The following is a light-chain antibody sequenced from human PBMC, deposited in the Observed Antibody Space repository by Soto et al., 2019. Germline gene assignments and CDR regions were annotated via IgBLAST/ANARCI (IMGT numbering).Light chain of an antibody. CDR3: QQLHNYPLT. Sequence: IQLTQSPSSLSASVGDRVTITCRASQGISSALAWYQQKPGIAPKLLIYTASTLQSGVPSRFSGSGSGTDFTLTISSMQPEDVATYYCQQLHNYPLTFGGGTTVEIK. J-gene: IGKJ4*01. CDR2: TAS. V-gene: IGKV1-9*01. CDR1: QGISSA.